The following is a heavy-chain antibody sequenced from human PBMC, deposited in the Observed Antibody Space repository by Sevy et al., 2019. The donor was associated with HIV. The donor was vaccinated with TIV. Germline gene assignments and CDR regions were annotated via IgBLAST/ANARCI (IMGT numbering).Heavy chain of an antibody. CDR1: GFTFSSYG. J-gene: IGHJ6*02. CDR2: ISYDGSNK. CDR3: AKDLPTYYDFWSGLKRNYYGMDV. Sequence: GGSLRLSCAASGFTFSSYGMHWVRQAPGKGLEWVAVISYDGSNKYYADSVKGRFTISRDNSKNTLYLQMNGLRAEDTAVYYCAKDLPTYYDFWSGLKRNYYGMDVWGQGTTVTVSS. V-gene: IGHV3-30*18. D-gene: IGHD3-3*01.